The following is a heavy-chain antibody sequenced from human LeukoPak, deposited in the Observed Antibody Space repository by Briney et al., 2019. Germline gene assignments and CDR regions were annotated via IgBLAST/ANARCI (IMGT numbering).Heavy chain of an antibody. Sequence: PGGSLRLSFAASGFTFSSYGMHGVGQAPGKGLEGVAVIWYDGSNKYYADSVKGRFTISRDNPKNTLYLQMNSLRAEDTAVYYCASWTNNYYYYGMDVWGQGTTVTVSS. V-gene: IGHV3-33*01. CDR3: ASWTNNYYYYGMDV. CDR1: GFTFSSYG. CDR2: IWYDGSNK. D-gene: IGHD3-3*01. J-gene: IGHJ6*02.